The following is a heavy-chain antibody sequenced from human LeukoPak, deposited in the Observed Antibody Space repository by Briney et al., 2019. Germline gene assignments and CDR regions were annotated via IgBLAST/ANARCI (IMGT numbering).Heavy chain of an antibody. V-gene: IGHV5-51*01. J-gene: IGHJ4*02. CDR3: VLGYCSGGSCYQFDY. CDR2: IYPGDSDT. D-gene: IGHD2-15*01. Sequence: GESLKISCKGSGYSFTSYWIGWVRQMPGKGLEWMGIIYPGDSDTRYSPSFQGQVTISADKSISTAYLQWSSLKASDTAMYYCVLGYCSGGSCYQFDYWGQRTLVTVSS. CDR1: GYSFTSYW.